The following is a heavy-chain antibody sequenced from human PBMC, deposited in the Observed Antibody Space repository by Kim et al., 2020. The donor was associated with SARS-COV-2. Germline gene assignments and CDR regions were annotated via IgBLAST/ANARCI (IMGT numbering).Heavy chain of an antibody. CDR2: ISYDGSNK. CDR3: ARGAYDFWSGYYHYYYGMDV. J-gene: IGHJ6*02. V-gene: IGHV3-30-3*01. CDR1: GFTFSSYA. Sequence: GGSLRLSCAASGFTFSSYAMHWVRQAPGKGLEWVAVISYDGSNKYYADSVKGRFTISRDNSKNTLYLQMNSLRAEDTAVYYCARGAYDFWSGYYHYYYGMDVWGQGTTVTVSS. D-gene: IGHD3-3*01.